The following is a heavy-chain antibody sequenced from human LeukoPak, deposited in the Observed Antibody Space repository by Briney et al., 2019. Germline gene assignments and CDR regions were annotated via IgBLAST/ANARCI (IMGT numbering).Heavy chain of an antibody. CDR1: GGSISSYY. D-gene: IGHD4-17*01. CDR2: IYYSGST. V-gene: IGHV4-59*12. CDR3: ARGPRGRIYGSFDY. J-gene: IGHJ4*02. Sequence: SETLSLTCTVSGGSISSYYWSWIRQPPGKGLEWIGYIYYSGSTNYNPSLKSRVTISVDTSKNQFSLKLSSVTAADTAVYYCARGPRGRIYGSFDYWGQGTLVTVSS.